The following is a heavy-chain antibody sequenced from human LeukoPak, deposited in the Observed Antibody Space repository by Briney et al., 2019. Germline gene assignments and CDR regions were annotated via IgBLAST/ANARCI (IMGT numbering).Heavy chain of an antibody. CDR3: ARARVGATEIDY. Sequence: SGPTLVNPTQTLTLTCTFSGFSLSTSGVGVGWIRQPPGKGLEWIGYIYYSGSTNYNPSLKSRVTISVDTSKNQFSLKLSSVTAADTAVYYCARARVGATEIDYWGQGTLVTVSS. V-gene: IGHV4-61*08. J-gene: IGHJ4*02. CDR2: IYYSGST. CDR1: GFSLSTSGVG. D-gene: IGHD1-26*01.